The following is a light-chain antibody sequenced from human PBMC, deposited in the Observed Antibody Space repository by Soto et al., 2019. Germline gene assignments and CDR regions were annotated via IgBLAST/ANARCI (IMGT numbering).Light chain of an antibody. J-gene: IGLJ3*02. CDR3: SSYTDSDTWV. Sequence: QSALTQPASVSGSPGQSVTISCTGTTSDVGNYRFVSWYLQHPGKAPQLPISEVSKRPSGISSRFSGSKSGNTASLTISGLQADDEADYFCSSYTDSDTWVFGGGTKLTVL. CDR2: EVS. CDR1: TSDVGNYRF. V-gene: IGLV2-23*02.